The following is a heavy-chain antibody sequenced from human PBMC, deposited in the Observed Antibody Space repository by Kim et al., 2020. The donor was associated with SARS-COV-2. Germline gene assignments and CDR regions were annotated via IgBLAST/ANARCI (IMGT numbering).Heavy chain of an antibody. CDR2: IRSKAYGGTT. D-gene: IGHD1-26*01. CDR3: TGAYGEWDWFDP. V-gene: IGHV3-49*04. CDR1: GFTFGDYA. Sequence: GGSLRLSCTASGFTFGDYAMSWVRQAPGKGLEWVGFIRSKAYGGTTEYAASVKGRFTISRDDSKSIAYLQMNSLKTEDTAVYYCTGAYGEWDWFDPWGQGTLVTVSS. J-gene: IGHJ5*02.